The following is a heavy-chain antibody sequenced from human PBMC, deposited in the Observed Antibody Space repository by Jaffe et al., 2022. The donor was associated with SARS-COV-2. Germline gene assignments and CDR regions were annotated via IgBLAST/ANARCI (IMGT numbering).Heavy chain of an antibody. D-gene: IGHD2-21*02. CDR1: GFTFDDYA. CDR3: AKGSRHCGGDLCYFDY. Sequence: EVQLVESGGGLVQPGRSLRLSCAASGFTFDDYAMHWVRQAPGKGLEWVSGISWNSGSIGYADSVKGRFTISRDNAKNSLYLQMNSLRAEDTALYYCAKGSRHCGGDLCYFDYWGQGTLVTVSS. CDR2: ISWNSGSI. V-gene: IGHV3-9*01. J-gene: IGHJ4*02.